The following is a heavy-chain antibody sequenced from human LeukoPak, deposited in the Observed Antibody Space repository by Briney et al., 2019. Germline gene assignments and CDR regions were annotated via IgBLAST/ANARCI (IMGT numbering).Heavy chain of an antibody. CDR1: GGSFSGYY. D-gene: IGHD3-10*01. V-gene: IGHV4-34*01. CDR2: INHSGST. J-gene: IGHJ5*02. Sequence: PSETLSLTCAVYGGSFSGYYWSWIRQPPGKGLEWIGEINHSGSTNYNPSLKSRVTISVDTSKNQFSLKLSSVTAADTAVYYCARGGPLKYYYGSGSSNNWFDPWGQGTLVTVSS. CDR3: ARGGPLKYYYGSGSSNNWFDP.